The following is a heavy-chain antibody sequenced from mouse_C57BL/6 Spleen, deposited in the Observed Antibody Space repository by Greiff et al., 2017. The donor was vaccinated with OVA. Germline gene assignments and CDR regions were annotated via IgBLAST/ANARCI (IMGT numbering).Heavy chain of an antibody. J-gene: IGHJ4*01. CDR1: GFTFSDYG. CDR3: ARTGRYAMDY. D-gene: IGHD4-1*01. V-gene: IGHV5-17*01. Sequence: EVMLVESGGGLVKPGGSLKLSCAASGFTFSDYGMHWVRQAPEKGLEWVAYISSGSSTIYYADTVKGRFTISRDNAKNTLFLQMTSLRSEDTAMYYCARTGRYAMDYWGQGTSVTVPS. CDR2: ISSGSSTI.